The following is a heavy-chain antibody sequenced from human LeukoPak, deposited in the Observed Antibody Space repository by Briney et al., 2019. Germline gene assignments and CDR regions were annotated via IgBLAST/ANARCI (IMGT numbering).Heavy chain of an antibody. CDR2: IYYSGST. Sequence: LRLSCAASGFTFSDYYMSWIRQPPGKGLEWIGYIYYSGSTYYNPSLKSRVTISVDTSKNQFSLKLSSVTAADTAVYYCARDGSNYAALDYWGQGTLVTVSS. V-gene: IGHV4-30-4*08. CDR3: ARDGSNYAALDY. CDR1: GFTFSDYY. D-gene: IGHD4-11*01. J-gene: IGHJ4*02.